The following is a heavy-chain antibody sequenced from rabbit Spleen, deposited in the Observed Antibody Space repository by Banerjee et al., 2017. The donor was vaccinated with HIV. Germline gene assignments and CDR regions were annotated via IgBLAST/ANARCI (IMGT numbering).Heavy chain of an antibody. CDR1: GFSFSDRDV. J-gene: IGHJ3*01. CDR3: ARDGAGGSYFAL. CDR2: VDVGNSGFP. D-gene: IGHD8-1*01. V-gene: IGHV1S45*01. Sequence: QEQLVESGGGLVKPEGSLTLTCKASGFSFSDRDVMCWVRQAPGKGLEWIGCVDVGNSGFPYFANWAKGRFTISKTSSTTVTLQMTSLTAADTATYFCARDGAGGSYFALWGQGTLVTV.